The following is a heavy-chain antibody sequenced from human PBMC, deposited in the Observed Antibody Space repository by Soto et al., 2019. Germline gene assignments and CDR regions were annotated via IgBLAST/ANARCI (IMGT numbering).Heavy chain of an antibody. CDR3: AKGEDIGYESARYFFDY. J-gene: IGHJ4*02. CDR1: GFTFINYA. Sequence: EVQLLESGGGLVQSGGSLRLSCAASGFTFINYAMNWVRQTPGKGLEWVSAISGSGGTTLYAASVKGRFTFSRDNSKNMLYLQMNSLRTAATAVYYCAKGEDIGYESARYFFDYWGQGTLVTVSS. V-gene: IGHV3-23*01. D-gene: IGHD5-12*01. CDR2: ISGSGGTT.